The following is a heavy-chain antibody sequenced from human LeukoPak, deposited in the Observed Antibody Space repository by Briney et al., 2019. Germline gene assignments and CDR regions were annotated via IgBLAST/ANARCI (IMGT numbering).Heavy chain of an antibody. CDR1: GFTFNNYA. CDR2: ISTDGGST. D-gene: IGHD3-22*01. Sequence: GGSLRLSCKASGFTFNNYALHWVRQAPGKGLEYASAISTDGGSTYYGNSVGGRFTISRDNYKNTLYLQMGSLRVEDMAVYYCARALGGASSGPIDYWGQGTLVSVSS. J-gene: IGHJ4*02. CDR3: ARALGGASSGPIDY. V-gene: IGHV3-64*01.